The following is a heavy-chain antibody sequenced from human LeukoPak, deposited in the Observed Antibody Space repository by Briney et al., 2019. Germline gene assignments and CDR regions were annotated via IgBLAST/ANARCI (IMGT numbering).Heavy chain of an antibody. Sequence: GGSLRLSCAASGFPFSSYSMNWVRQAPGKGLECVSSMDHSSYYIYYGDSVKGRSAISRDNAKNSLYLQINALRAEDTAVYYCARVSGRLERQGDLDFWGQGTLVTVSS. CDR3: ARVSGRLERQGDLDF. V-gene: IGHV3-21*01. D-gene: IGHD1-1*01. CDR1: GFPFSSYS. CDR2: MDHSSYYI. J-gene: IGHJ4*02.